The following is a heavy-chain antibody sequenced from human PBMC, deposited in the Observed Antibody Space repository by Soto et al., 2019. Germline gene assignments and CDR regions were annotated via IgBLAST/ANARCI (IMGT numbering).Heavy chain of an antibody. J-gene: IGHJ4*02. Sequence: EVQLLESGGGLVQPGRSLRLSCAASGCTFSNYAMSWVRQAPGQGLDWVSAISGSGGTTYYADSVKGRFTISRDHSKNPLFLQMNSLRAEDAAVYYCAKFFVETGSNSGWPWSFHYWGQGTLLTVSS. CDR3: AKFFVETGSNSGWPWSFHY. D-gene: IGHD6-25*01. V-gene: IGHV3-23*01. CDR1: GCTFSNYA. CDR2: ISGSGGTT.